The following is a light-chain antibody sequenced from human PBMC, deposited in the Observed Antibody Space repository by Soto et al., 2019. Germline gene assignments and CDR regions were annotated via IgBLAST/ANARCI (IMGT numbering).Light chain of an antibody. V-gene: IGKV3-20*01. CDR1: QRVSSSF. CDR2: GAS. CDR3: QQYGRSPFT. J-gene: IGKJ3*01. Sequence: EIVLTQSPGTLSLSPGERATLSCRASQRVSSSFLAWYQQKPGQAPRLLIYGASSRATGVPDRFSGSGSGTDFTLTISRLEPEDFAVYYCQQYGRSPFTFGPGTTVDSK.